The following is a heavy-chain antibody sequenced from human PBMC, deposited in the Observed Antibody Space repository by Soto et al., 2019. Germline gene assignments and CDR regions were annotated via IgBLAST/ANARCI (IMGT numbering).Heavy chain of an antibody. CDR1: EFTFSNYG. V-gene: IGHV3-33*01. D-gene: IGHD6-6*01. Sequence: QVQLVESGGGVVQPGRSLRLSCAASEFTFSNYGMHWVRQAPGKGLEWVAVILNDGSNRYHADSVNDRFTISRNNPKNTLYWQMNSLRAEDTAVYYWARADEYSATGLAVWGQGTTVTVS. CDR3: ARADEYSATGLAV. J-gene: IGHJ6*02. CDR2: ILNDGSNR.